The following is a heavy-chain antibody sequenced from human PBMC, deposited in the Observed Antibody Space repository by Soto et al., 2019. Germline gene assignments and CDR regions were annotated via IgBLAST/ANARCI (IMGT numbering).Heavy chain of an antibody. D-gene: IGHD1-20*01. CDR1: GGSIISNIYS. Sequence: SSETLSVTCTVSGGSIISNIYSWGRIRQSPGKGLEWIGTIYSNDNTHYNPSLQSRVTISVDTSKNQFSLRLNSVTAADTAVYYCARYKSNYYYGMDVWGQGTTVTVSS. V-gene: IGHV4-39*07. CDR2: IYSNDNT. J-gene: IGHJ6*02. CDR3: ARYKSNYYYGMDV.